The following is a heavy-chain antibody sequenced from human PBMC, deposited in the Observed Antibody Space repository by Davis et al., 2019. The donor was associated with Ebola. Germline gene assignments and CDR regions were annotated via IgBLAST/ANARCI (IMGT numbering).Heavy chain of an antibody. V-gene: IGHV4-59*01. CDR1: GGSISSYY. Sequence: SETLSLTCTVSGGSISSYYWSWIRQPPGKGLEWIGYIYYSGSTYYNPSLKSRVTISVDTSKNQFSLKLSSVTAEDTAVYYCARDIGSPVDYWGQGTLVTVSS. D-gene: IGHD1-26*01. CDR3: ARDIGSPVDY. J-gene: IGHJ4*02. CDR2: IYYSGST.